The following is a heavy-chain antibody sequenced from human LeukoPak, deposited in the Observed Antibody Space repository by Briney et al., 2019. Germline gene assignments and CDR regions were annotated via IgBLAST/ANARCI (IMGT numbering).Heavy chain of an antibody. CDR2: ISGSGGST. D-gene: IGHD2-2*01. V-gene: IGHV3-23*01. Sequence: GGSLRLSCAASGFIFSSYAMSWVRQAPGKGLEWVSAISGSGGSTYYADSVKGRFTISRDNSKNTLYLQMNSLRAEDTAVYYCAKDIVVVPAPQGWFDPWGQGTLVTVYS. CDR1: GFIFSSYA. J-gene: IGHJ5*02. CDR3: AKDIVVVPAPQGWFDP.